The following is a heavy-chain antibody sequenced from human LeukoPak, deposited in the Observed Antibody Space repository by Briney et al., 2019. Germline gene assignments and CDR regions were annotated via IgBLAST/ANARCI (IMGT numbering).Heavy chain of an antibody. D-gene: IGHD1-26*01. J-gene: IGHJ4*02. CDR1: GYTLTELS. CDR2: FDPEDGET. Sequence: EASVKVSCKVSGYTLTELSMHWVRQAPGKGLEWMGGFDPEDGETIYAQKFQGRVTMTEDTSTDTAYMELSSLRSEDTAVYYCATAGISIAGVTRSYCFDYWGQGTLVTVSS. V-gene: IGHV1-24*01. CDR3: ATAGISIAGVTRSYCFDY.